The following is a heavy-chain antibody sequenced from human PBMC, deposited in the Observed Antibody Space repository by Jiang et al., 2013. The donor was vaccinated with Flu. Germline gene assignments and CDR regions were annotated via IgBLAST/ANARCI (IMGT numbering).Heavy chain of an antibody. J-gene: IGHJ5*02. CDR3: ARDFGSNSALRWFDP. CDR2: ISSSSSYT. D-gene: IGHD4-23*01. Sequence: YISSSSSYTNYADSVKGRFTISRDNAKNSLYLQMNSLRAEDTAVYYCARDFGSNSALRWFDPWGQGTLVTVSS. V-gene: IGHV3-11*06.